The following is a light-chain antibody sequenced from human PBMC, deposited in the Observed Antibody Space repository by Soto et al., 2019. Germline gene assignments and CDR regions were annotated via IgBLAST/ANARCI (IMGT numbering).Light chain of an antibody. J-gene: IGLJ1*01. CDR2: DVS. V-gene: IGLV2-14*03. CDR1: SSDVGRYNY. Sequence: QSALTQPASVSGSPGQSITISCTGTSSDVGRYNYVSWYRHLPGKAPELIIYDVSNRPSGVSNRFSGSKSANTASLTISGLQAEDEADYYCNSYTSSGTYVFGTGTKLTVL. CDR3: NSYTSSGTYV.